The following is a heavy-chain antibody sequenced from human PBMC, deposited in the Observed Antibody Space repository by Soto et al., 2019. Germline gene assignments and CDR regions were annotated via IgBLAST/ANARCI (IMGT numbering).Heavy chain of an antibody. J-gene: IGHJ5*02. CDR1: GGTFSSYA. D-gene: IGHD2-2*01. CDR3: ARGGYCSSTSCSDWFDP. V-gene: IGHV1-69*13. Sequence: GASVKVSCKASGGTFSSYAISWVRQAPGQGLEWMGGIIPIFGTANYAQKFQGRVMITADESTSTAYMELSSLRSEDTAVYYCARGGYCSSTSCSDWFDPWGQGTLVTVSS. CDR2: IIPIFGTA.